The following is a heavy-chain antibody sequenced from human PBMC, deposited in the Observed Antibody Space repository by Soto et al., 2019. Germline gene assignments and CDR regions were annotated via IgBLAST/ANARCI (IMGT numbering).Heavy chain of an antibody. CDR1: GGSISGHY. CDR3: ARTPIGYCSGGTCSNWFDP. D-gene: IGHD2-8*02. Sequence: ASETLSHTCTVSGGSISGHYWSWIRQPPGKGLEWVGYIYSSGSTYVRPSLKSRVSMSVDPSKNQVSLRLTSVTATDTAVYYCARTPIGYCSGGTCSNWFDPWGQGTLVTVSS. V-gene: IGHV4-59*08. CDR2: IYSSGST. J-gene: IGHJ5*02.